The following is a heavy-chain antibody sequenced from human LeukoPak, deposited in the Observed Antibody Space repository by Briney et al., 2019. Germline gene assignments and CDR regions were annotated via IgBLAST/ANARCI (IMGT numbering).Heavy chain of an antibody. V-gene: IGHV3-66*01. CDR3: AMATWVGGLDY. Sequence: GGSLRLSCAASGFTVSSNYMSWVRQAPGKGLEWVSVIYRGGSTYYADSVKGRFTISRDNSKNTLYLQMNNLRAEDTAVYYCAMATWVGGLDYWGQGTLVTVSS. J-gene: IGHJ4*02. CDR2: IYRGGST. CDR1: GFTVSSNY. D-gene: IGHD1-26*01.